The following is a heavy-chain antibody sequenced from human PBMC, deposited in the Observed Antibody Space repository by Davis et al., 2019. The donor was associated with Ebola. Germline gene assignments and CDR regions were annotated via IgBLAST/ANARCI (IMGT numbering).Heavy chain of an antibody. V-gene: IGHV1-2*06. D-gene: IGHD2-15*01. J-gene: IGHJ4*02. CDR1: GYTFTGYY. CDR3: ARGGYCSGGSCYYFDY. Sequence: AASVKVSCKASGYTFTGYYMHWVRQAPGQGLECMGRINPNSGGTNYAQKFQGRVTMTRDTSISTAYMELSRLRSDDTAVYYCARGGYCSGGSCYYFDYWGQGTLVTVSS. CDR2: INPNSGGT.